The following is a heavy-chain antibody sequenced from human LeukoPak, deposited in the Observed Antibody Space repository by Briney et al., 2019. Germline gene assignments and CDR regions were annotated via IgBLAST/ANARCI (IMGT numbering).Heavy chain of an antibody. D-gene: IGHD3-22*01. J-gene: IGHJ4*02. CDR3: ARDSEATSGYSSFDY. CDR1: GYTFTSYG. Sequence: ASVKVSCKASGYTFTSYGISWVRQAPGQGLEWMGWISAYNGNTNYAQKLQGRVTMTTDTSTSTAYMELRSLRSDDTAVYYCARDSEATSGYSSFDYWGQGTLVTVSS. V-gene: IGHV1-18*01. CDR2: ISAYNGNT.